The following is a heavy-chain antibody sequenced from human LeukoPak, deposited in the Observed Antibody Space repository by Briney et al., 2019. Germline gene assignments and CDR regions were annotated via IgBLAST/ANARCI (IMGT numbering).Heavy chain of an antibody. J-gene: IGHJ4*02. CDR1: GGSVSGYY. Sequence: KPSETLSLTCAVYGGSVSGYYWSWIRQPPGKGLEWMGEINHSGSTNYNPSLKSRVTISVDTSKNQFSLKLSSVTAADTAVYYCARGIDYWGQGTLVTVSS. CDR3: ARGIDY. V-gene: IGHV4-34*01. CDR2: INHSGST.